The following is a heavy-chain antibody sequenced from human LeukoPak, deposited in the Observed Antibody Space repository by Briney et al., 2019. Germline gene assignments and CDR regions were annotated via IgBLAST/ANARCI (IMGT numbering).Heavy chain of an antibody. CDR2: ISGSGGST. CDR3: AKELGQQQLVHSSAFDY. D-gene: IGHD6-13*01. Sequence: PGGSLRLSCAASGFTFSGYAMSWVRQAPGKGLEWVSAISGSGGSTYYADSVKGRFTISRDNSKNTLYLQMNSLRAEDTAVYYCAKELGQQQLVHSSAFDYWGQGTLVTVSS. CDR1: GFTFSGYA. J-gene: IGHJ4*02. V-gene: IGHV3-23*01.